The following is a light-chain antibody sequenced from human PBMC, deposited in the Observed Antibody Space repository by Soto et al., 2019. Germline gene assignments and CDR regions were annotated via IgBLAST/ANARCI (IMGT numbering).Light chain of an antibody. CDR1: SSDVGSYNL. CDR3: CSYAGSSTDVV. CDR2: EGS. V-gene: IGLV2-23*01. J-gene: IGLJ2*01. Sequence: QSALTQPASVSGSPGQSITISCTGTSSDVGSYNLVSWYQQHPGKAPKLMIYEGSKRPSGVSNRFSGSKSGNTASLTISGLQAEDEPDYYCCSYAGSSTDVVFGGGTQLTVL.